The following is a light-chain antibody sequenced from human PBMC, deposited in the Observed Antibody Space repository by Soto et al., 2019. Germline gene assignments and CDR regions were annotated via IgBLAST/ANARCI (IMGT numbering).Light chain of an antibody. CDR1: SSNIGAGYD. V-gene: IGLV1-40*01. CDR3: QSYDSSLSGPRV. CDR2: GNS. J-gene: IGLJ2*01. Sequence: HSVLTQPPSVSGAPGQRVTISCTGSSSNIGAGYDVHWYQQLPGTAPKLLIYGNSNRPSGVPDRFSGSKSGTSASLAITGLQAEDEADYYCQSYDSSLSGPRVFGGGTKVTVL.